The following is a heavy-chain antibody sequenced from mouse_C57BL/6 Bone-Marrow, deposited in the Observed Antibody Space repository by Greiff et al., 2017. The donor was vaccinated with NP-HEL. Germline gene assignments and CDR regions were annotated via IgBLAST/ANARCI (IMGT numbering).Heavy chain of an antibody. D-gene: IGHD1-1*01. Sequence: QVQLQQPGAELVRPGSSVKLSCKASGYTFTSYWMDWVKPRPGQGLEWIGNIYPSDSETHYNQKFKDKATLTVDKSSSTAYMQLSSLTSEDSAVYYCARGDYGSSYRFAYWGQGTLVTVSA. CDR2: IYPSDSET. J-gene: IGHJ3*01. V-gene: IGHV1-61*01. CDR1: GYTFTSYW. CDR3: ARGDYGSSYRFAY.